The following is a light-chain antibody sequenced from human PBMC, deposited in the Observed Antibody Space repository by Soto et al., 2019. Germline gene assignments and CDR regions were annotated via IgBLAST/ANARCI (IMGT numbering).Light chain of an antibody. CDR2: EVS. Sequence: QSVLTQPASVSGSPGQSITLSCTGTSSDVGGYDYVSWYQHHPGKAPKLMIYEVSKRPSGISNRFSGSKSGNTASLTISGLQAEDEADYYCSSYTTTSTQVFGGGTKLTVL. CDR3: SSYTTTSTQV. J-gene: IGLJ2*01. V-gene: IGLV2-14*01. CDR1: SSDVGGYDY.